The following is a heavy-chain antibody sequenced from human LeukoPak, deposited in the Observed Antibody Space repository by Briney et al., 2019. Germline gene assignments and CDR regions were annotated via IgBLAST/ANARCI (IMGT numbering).Heavy chain of an antibody. V-gene: IGHV4-38-2*01. CDR3: ARAIAAAAPFDY. CDR2: IYHSGST. J-gene: IGHJ4*01. Sequence: SETLSLTCAVSGYSISSGYYWGWIRQPPGKGLEWIGSIYHSGSTYYNPSLKSRVTISVDTSKNQFSLKLSSVTAADTAVYYCARAIAAAAPFDYWGQEPWSPSPQ. CDR1: GYSISSGYY. D-gene: IGHD6-13*01.